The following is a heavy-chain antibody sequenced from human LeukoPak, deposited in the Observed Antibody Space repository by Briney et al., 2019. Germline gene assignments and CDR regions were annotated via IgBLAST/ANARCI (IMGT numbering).Heavy chain of an antibody. CDR2: IYTSGST. V-gene: IGHV4-4*07. D-gene: IGHD6-19*01. J-gene: IGHJ3*02. CDR3: ARVMEQWLGEGVDAFDI. CDR1: GGSFGGYY. Sequence: SETLSLTCGVSGGSFGGYYWSWIRQPAGKGLEWIGRIYTSGSTNYNPSLKSRVTMSVDTSKNQFSLKLSSVTAADTAVYYCARVMEQWLGEGVDAFDIWGQGTMVTVSS.